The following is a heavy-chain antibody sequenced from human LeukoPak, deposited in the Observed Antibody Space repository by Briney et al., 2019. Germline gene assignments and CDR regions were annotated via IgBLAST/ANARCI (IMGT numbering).Heavy chain of an antibody. Sequence: PSETLSLTCTVSGGSISSYYWSWIRQPPGKGLEWIGYIYYSGSTNYNPSLKSRVTISVDTSKNQFSLKLSSVTTADTAVYYCARDGDGYYYYMDVWGKGTTVTVSS. CDR2: IYYSGST. D-gene: IGHD3-10*01. V-gene: IGHV4-59*01. CDR3: ARDGDGYYYYMDV. J-gene: IGHJ6*03. CDR1: GGSISSYY.